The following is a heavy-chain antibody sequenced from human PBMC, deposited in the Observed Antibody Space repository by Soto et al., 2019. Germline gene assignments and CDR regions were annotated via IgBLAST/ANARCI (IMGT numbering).Heavy chain of an antibody. Sequence: GASVKVSCKASGYTFTSYVVHWVRQAPGQRLEWMGWINAGSGNTKYSQNFQGRVTITRDTSANTAYMDLSSLRSEDTAVYYGARYYGDYRDAFEIWGQGTMVPVSS. D-gene: IGHD4-17*01. J-gene: IGHJ3*02. CDR1: GYTFTSYV. V-gene: IGHV1-3*01. CDR3: ARYYGDYRDAFEI. CDR2: INAGSGNT.